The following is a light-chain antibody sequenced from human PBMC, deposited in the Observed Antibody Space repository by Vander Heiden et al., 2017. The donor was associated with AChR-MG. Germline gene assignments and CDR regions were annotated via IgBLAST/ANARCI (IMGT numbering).Light chain of an antibody. CDR3: CSFAGPDTFLI. CDR2: DVT. V-gene: IGLV2-11*01. J-gene: IGLJ2*01. CDR1: SNDLGYFNF. Sequence: QSALTQPRSVSGSLGQSVTISCTGTSNDLGYFNFVTWYQQHPGKAPRLLIYDVTKRPPGIPDRFSGSKSGNAASLTISGLQADDEADYHCCSFAGPDTFLIFGGKTQLTVL.